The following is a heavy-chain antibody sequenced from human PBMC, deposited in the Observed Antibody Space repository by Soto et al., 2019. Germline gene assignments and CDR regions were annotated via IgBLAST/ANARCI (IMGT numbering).Heavy chain of an antibody. CDR2: ISSSSSYI. Sequence: GSLRLSCVGSGFVFSTSTMSWVRQAPGKGLDWVSSISSSSSYIYNADSLKGRFTISRDNAKNSLYLQMNSLRAEDTAVYFCARDLGEMYAFWGQGTLVTVSS. CDR1: GFVFSTST. V-gene: IGHV3-21*01. CDR3: ARDLGEMYAF. D-gene: IGHD2-8*01. J-gene: IGHJ4*02.